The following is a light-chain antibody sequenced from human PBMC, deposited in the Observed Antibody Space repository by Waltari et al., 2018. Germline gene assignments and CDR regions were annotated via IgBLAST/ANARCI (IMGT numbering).Light chain of an antibody. CDR3: QQYYSSPQT. V-gene: IGKV4-1*01. CDR1: QIIVHHATNKTY. Sequence: DIVMTQSPDSLAVSLGERATINCKSSQIIVHHATNKTYLAWYQQKSGQPPKVLIYWASTRDFGVPDRFSVSGSATDFTLTISSLQAEDVAVYYCQQYYSSPQTFGQGTKVEIK. J-gene: IGKJ1*01. CDR2: WAS.